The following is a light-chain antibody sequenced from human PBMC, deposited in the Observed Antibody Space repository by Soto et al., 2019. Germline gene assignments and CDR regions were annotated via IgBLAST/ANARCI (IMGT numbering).Light chain of an antibody. CDR3: QQYGTSPLT. J-gene: IGKJ3*01. CDR2: DAS. Sequence: EIVLTQSPGTLSLSPGERATLSCRASQSISSSYLAWYQQKPGQAPRLLMYDASSRATGIPDRFSGSGSGTDFPLTISRLEAEDFAVYYCQQYGTSPLTFGPGTKVDIK. CDR1: QSISSSY. V-gene: IGKV3-20*01.